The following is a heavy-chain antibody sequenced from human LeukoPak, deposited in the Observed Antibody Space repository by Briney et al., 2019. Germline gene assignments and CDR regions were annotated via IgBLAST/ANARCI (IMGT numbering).Heavy chain of an antibody. CDR1: GFTFSSYA. Sequence: PGGSLRLSCAASGFTFSSYAMSWVRQAPGRGLEWVSAISGSGGSTYYADSVKGRFTISRDNSKNTLYLQMNSLRAEDTAVYYCAKSRVVVVAACWFDPWGQGTLVTVSS. CDR3: AKSRVVVVAACWFDP. J-gene: IGHJ5*02. D-gene: IGHD2-15*01. CDR2: ISGSGGST. V-gene: IGHV3-23*01.